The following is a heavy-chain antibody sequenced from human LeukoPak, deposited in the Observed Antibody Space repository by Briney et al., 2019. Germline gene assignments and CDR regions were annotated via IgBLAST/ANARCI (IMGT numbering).Heavy chain of an antibody. J-gene: IGHJ4*02. CDR2: INHSGST. CDR3: ARQWDIFDY. V-gene: IGHV4-34*01. Sequence: SETLSLTCTVSGGSISSYYWSWNRQPPGKGLEWIGEINHSGSTNYNPSLKSRVTISVDTSKNQFSLKLSSVTAADTAVYYCARQWDIFDYWGQGTLVTVSS. CDR1: GGSISSYY. D-gene: IGHD1-26*01.